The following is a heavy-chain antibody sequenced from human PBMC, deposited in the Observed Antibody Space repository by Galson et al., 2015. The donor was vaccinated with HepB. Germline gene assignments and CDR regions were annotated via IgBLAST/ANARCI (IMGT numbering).Heavy chain of an antibody. CDR3: ARASPLLLWFGEHGMDV. J-gene: IGHJ6*02. D-gene: IGHD3-10*01. Sequence: SLRLSCAASGFTFSSYTMHWVRQAPGKGLEWVAVISHDGSNKYFADSVKGRFTISRDNSKNTLYLQMNSLRAADTAVYFCARASPLLLWFGEHGMDVWGQGTTVTVSS. V-gene: IGHV3-30-3*01. CDR2: ISHDGSNK. CDR1: GFTFSSYT.